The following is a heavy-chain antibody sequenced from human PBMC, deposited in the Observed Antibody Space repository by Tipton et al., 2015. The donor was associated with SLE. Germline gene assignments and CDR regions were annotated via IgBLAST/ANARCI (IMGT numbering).Heavy chain of an antibody. Sequence: GLVKPSGTLSLTCAVSGDSISSPKWWSWVRQPPGKGLEWIGEIYHSGTTNNNLSLKSRVTISVDKSKNQFSLKLKSVTAADTAVYYCVSSSPVTRDYWGQGTLVTVSS. J-gene: IGHJ4*02. CDR2: IYHSGTT. CDR3: VSSSPVTRDY. V-gene: IGHV4-4*02. CDR1: GDSISSPKW. D-gene: IGHD4-17*01.